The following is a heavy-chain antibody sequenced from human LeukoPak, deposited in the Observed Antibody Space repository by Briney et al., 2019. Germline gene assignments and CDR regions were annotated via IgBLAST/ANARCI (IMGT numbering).Heavy chain of an antibody. J-gene: IGHJ4*02. D-gene: IGHD2-21*01. V-gene: IGHV3-23*01. CDR1: GFSFSRYA. CDR2: ISGSGDST. Sequence: GGSQRLSCTASGFSFSRYAMSWVRQAPGKGLEWVSAISGSGDSTYYADFVRGRFTISRDNSKNTLYLQMNSLTASDTAVYYCAKDRDVVVLATILDYWGQGTLLTVSS. CDR3: AKDRDVVVLATILDY.